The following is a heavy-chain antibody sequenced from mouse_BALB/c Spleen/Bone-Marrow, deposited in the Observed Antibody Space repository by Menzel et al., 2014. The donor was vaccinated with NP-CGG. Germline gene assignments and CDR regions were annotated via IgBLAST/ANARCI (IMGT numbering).Heavy chain of an antibody. V-gene: IGHV14-1*02. CDR2: LDPENGTN. Sequence: VQLQQSGATLVRPGALVKLSCKASGFNIKDHYIHWVRQRPQQDLEWLGWLDPENGTNINNPRFQGKAFITSDSSSNSTYLQGRSLRSEDTAVYYCERGRYEWYFDVWGAGTTVTVSS. D-gene: IGHD2-14*01. CDR3: ERGRYEWYFDV. CDR1: GFNIKDHY. J-gene: IGHJ1*01.